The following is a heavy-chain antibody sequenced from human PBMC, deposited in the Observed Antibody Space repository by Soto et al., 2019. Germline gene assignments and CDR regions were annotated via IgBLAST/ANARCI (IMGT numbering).Heavy chain of an antibody. CDR3: AKVPVTTVTPYYFDY. Sequence: QVQLVESGGGVVQPGRSLRLSCAASGFTFSSYGMHWVRQAPGKGLEWVAVISYDGSNKYYADSVKGRFTISRDNSKNTLYLQMNSLRADDTAVYYCAKVPVTTVTPYYFDYWGQGTLVTVSS. CDR1: GFTFSSYG. V-gene: IGHV3-30*18. D-gene: IGHD4-17*01. J-gene: IGHJ4*02. CDR2: ISYDGSNK.